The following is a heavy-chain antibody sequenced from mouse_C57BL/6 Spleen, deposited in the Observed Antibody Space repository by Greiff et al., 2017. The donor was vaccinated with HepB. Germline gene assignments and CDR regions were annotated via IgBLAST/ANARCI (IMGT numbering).Heavy chain of an antibody. D-gene: IGHD2-4*01. CDR1: GYTFTSYW. J-gene: IGHJ3*01. CDR2: IYPGNSDT. Sequence: VQLQQSGTVLARPGASVKMSCKTSGYTFTSYWMHWVKQRPGQGLEWIGAIYPGNSDTSYNQKFKGKATLTAVSSSSTAYMVLSSLTHEDSAVYYCTGIYYDYGGFAYWGQGTLVTVSA. V-gene: IGHV1-5*01. CDR3: TGIYYDYGGFAY.